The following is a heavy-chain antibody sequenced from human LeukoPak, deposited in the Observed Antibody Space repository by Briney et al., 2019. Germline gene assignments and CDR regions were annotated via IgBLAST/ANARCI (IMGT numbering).Heavy chain of an antibody. D-gene: IGHD3-9*01. V-gene: IGHV7-4-1*02. J-gene: IGHJ6*02. CDR3: ARDGVNYDILTGYYSPNGMDV. CDR2: INTNTGNP. Sequence: ASVKVSCKASGYTFTSYAMNWVRQAPGQGLEWMGWINTNTGNPTYAQGFTGRFVFSLDTSVSTAYLQISSLKAEDTAVYYCARDGVNYDILTGYYSPNGMDVWGQGTTVTVSS. CDR1: GYTFTSYA.